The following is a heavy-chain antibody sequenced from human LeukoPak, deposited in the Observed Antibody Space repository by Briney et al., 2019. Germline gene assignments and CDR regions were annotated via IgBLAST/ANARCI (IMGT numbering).Heavy chain of an antibody. CDR1: GGSISSYY. Sequence: PSETLSLTCTVSGGSISSYYWSWIRQPPGKGLEWIGEINHSGSTNYNPSLKSRVTISVDTSKNQFSLKLSSVTAADTAVYYCARSFSSSFRSPKYYYYGMDVWGKGTTVTVSS. CDR3: ARSFSSSFRSPKYYYYGMDV. V-gene: IGHV4-34*01. D-gene: IGHD6-13*01. J-gene: IGHJ6*04. CDR2: INHSGST.